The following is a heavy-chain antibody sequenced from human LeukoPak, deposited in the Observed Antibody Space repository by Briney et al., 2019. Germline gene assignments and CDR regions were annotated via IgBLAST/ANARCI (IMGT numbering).Heavy chain of an antibody. D-gene: IGHD3-22*01. J-gene: IGHJ4*02. CDR1: GGSFSGYY. V-gene: IGHV4-34*01. CDR2: INHSGST. CDR3: ASRSNYYDSSGYYYGN. Sequence: SEILSLTCAVYGGSFSGYYWSWIRQPPGKGLEWIGEINHSGSTNYNPSLKSRVTISVDTSKNQFSLKLSSVTAADTAVYYCASRSNYYDSSGYYYGNWGQGTLVTVSS.